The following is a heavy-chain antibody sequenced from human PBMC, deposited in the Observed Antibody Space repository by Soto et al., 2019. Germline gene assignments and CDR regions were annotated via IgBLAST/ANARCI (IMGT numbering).Heavy chain of an antibody. V-gene: IGHV4-59*01. Sequence: PSETLSLTCTVSGGSISSFYWSWIRQPPGRGLEWIGYVYYSGSTNYNPSLKSRVTISVDTSKNHFSLKLRSVTAADTAVYYCARWGDTAVARAPGDYWGQGTLVTAPQ. CDR2: VYYSGST. CDR1: GGSISSFY. D-gene: IGHD5-18*01. J-gene: IGHJ4*02. CDR3: ARWGDTAVARAPGDY.